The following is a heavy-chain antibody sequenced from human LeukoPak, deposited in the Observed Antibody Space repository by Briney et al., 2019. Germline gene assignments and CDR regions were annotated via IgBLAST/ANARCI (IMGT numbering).Heavy chain of an antibody. D-gene: IGHD1-26*01. CDR3: ARDAYSGSYYNPLDY. J-gene: IGHJ4*02. Sequence: GGSLRLSCAASGFTVSSNYISWVRQAPGKGLEWVSVIYSGGSTYYADSVKGRFTISRDNSKNTLYLQMNSLRAEDTAVYYCARDAYSGSYYNPLDYWGQGTLVTVSS. CDR1: GFTVSSNY. CDR2: IYSGGST. V-gene: IGHV3-53*01.